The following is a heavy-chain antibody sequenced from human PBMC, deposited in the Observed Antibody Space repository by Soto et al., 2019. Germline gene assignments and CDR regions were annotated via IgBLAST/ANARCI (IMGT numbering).Heavy chain of an antibody. CDR3: VRVVAIPGYPDN. Sequence: QVQLVQSGAEVRQPASSVKVSCKTSGGTFSSYAISWVRQAPGQGLEWMGGIVPIVDTSTYAQKFQGRVTITADESTSTVYMELSSLRSDDTAVYYCVRVVAIPGYPDNWGQGTLVTVSP. J-gene: IGHJ4*02. CDR2: IVPIVDTS. V-gene: IGHV1-69*12. CDR1: GGTFSSYA. D-gene: IGHD5-12*01.